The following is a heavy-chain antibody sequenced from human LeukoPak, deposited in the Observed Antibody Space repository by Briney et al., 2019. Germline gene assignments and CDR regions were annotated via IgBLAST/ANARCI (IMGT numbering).Heavy chain of an antibody. CDR1: GYTFTSYG. CDR3: AIPRAGKPYFDY. V-gene: IGHV1-18*01. Sequence: GASVKVSCKASGYTFTSYGISWVRQAPGQGLEWMGWISAYNGNTNYAQKLQGRVTMTTDTSTSTAYMELRSLRSDDTAVYYRAIPRAGKPYFDYWGQGTLVTVSS. D-gene: IGHD1-14*01. J-gene: IGHJ4*02. CDR2: ISAYNGNT.